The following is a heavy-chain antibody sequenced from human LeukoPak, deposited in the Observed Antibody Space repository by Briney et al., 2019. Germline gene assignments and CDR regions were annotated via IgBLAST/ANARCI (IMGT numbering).Heavy chain of an antibody. J-gene: IGHJ6*02. CDR3: ARVPLVVVTAMSSGDYGMDV. CDR2: IIPILGIA. Sequence: SVKVSCKASGGTFSSYAISWVRQAPGQGLEWMGRIIPILGIANYAQKFQGRVTITADKSTSTAYMELSSLRSEDTAVYHCARVPLVVVTAMSSGDYGMDVWGQGTTVTVSS. CDR1: GGTFSSYA. D-gene: IGHD2-21*02. V-gene: IGHV1-69*04.